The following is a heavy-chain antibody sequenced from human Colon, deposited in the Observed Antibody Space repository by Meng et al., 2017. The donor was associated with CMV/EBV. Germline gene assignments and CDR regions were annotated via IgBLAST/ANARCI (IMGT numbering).Heavy chain of an antibody. Sequence: ASVKIYCKGSGYTFADYYIHWVRQAPGPGLEWMGRIYPKTGDIHYAQTFQGRVTMTRDTSITTAYMELASLTSDDTAVYFCARVPGIWGQGTLVTVSS. V-gene: IGHV1-2*06. CDR1: GYTFADYY. CDR3: ARVPGI. J-gene: IGHJ4*02. CDR2: IYPKTGDI.